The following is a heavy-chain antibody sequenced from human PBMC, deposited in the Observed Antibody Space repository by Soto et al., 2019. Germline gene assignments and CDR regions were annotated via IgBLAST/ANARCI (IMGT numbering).Heavy chain of an antibody. J-gene: IGHJ6*02. V-gene: IGHV3-9*01. CDR3: ANDWVGEGLESFYGVDV. CDR2: ISWNGGRT. D-gene: IGHD4-17*01. CDR1: GLTFDDHA. Sequence: GGSLRLSCAASGLTFDDHAMHWVRQSPGKGLEWVSGISWNGGRTAYADSVKGRFTISRDNAKNSLYLQMNSLRVEDTALYYCANDWVGEGLESFYGVDVWGHGTTVTVSS.